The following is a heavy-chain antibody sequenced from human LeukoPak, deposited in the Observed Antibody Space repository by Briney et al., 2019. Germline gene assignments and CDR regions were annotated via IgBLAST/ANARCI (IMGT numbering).Heavy chain of an antibody. CDR3: AKAGRDSSSWLYYFDY. J-gene: IGHJ4*02. D-gene: IGHD6-13*01. V-gene: IGHV3-23*01. CDR2: ISDTGFTT. Sequence: SLXLSXAASGFVFSSYGMNWVRQAPGKGLEWVSRISDTGFTTNYADSVKGRFTISRDNSKNIVYLQMNSLRAEDTAVYYCAKAGRDSSSWLYYFDYWGQGTLVTVSS. CDR1: GFVFSSYG.